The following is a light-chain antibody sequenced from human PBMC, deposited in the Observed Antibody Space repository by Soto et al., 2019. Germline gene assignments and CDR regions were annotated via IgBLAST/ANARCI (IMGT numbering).Light chain of an antibody. V-gene: IGKV3-20*01. CDR2: GAS. CDR1: QSVRSNF. CDR3: RQYGYSLGVA. J-gene: IGKJ4*01. Sequence: MVLTQSPGTLSLSPWERDTLSCRASQSVRSNFLAWYQEKPGQAPRLLIYGASSRATGIPDRFSGSGSGTDFTLTISRLEPEDFAVYYCRQYGYSLGVAFGGGTKVDIK.